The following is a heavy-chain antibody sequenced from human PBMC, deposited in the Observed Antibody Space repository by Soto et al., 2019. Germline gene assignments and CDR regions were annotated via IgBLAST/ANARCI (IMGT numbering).Heavy chain of an antibody. J-gene: IGHJ5*02. CDR2: IWYDGSNK. V-gene: IGHV3-33*01. CDR3: ARGSLYSYAANWVDP. CDR1: GFTFSSYG. Sequence: QVQLVESGGGVVQPGRSLRLSCAASGFTFSSYGMHWVRQAPGKGLEWVAVIWYDGSNKYYADSVKGRFTISRDNSKNTLYLQMNSLRAEDTAVYYCARGSLYSYAANWVDPWGQGTLVTVSS. D-gene: IGHD5-18*01.